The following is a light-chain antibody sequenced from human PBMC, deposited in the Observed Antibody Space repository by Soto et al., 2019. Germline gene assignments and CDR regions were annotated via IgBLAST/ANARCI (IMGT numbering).Light chain of an antibody. CDR1: NSNIGSNS. CDR3: AAWEDSLNARYV. J-gene: IGLJ1*01. V-gene: IGLV1-44*01. Sequence: QSVLTQPPSASGIPGQRVTISRSGSNSNIGSNSVTWYQQLPGTAPYLLIYDNDRRPSGVPARFCGSKSGTSASLVISGLQSEDEADYYCAAWEDSLNARYVFGTGTKVTVL. CDR2: DND.